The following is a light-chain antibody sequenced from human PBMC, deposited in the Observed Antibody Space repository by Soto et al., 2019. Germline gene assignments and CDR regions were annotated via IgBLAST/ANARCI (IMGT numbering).Light chain of an antibody. CDR1: PSISSC. Sequence: SHMTIVTCTLSASVGHRVTITCRARPSISSCLAWYQQKPGQAPKLLIYKASSLATGIPDRFRGSGSETDFTLTISRLEPDDFATYYCHQYNTFWTFGHGTKVDIK. CDR3: HQYNTFWT. CDR2: KAS. V-gene: IGKV1-5*03. J-gene: IGKJ1*01.